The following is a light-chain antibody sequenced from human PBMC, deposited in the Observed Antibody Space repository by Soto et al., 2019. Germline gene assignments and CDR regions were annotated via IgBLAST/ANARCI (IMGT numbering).Light chain of an antibody. J-gene: IGKJ5*01. CDR3: QQHDILPIT. CDR1: QSVSSTY. V-gene: IGKV3-20*01. CDR2: GAS. Sequence: EIVLTQSPCTLSLSPGERATLACRASQSVSSTYLAWYQQKPGQSPRLLIHGASSRATGIPDRFSGSGSGTDFTLTINRLEPEDFALYYCQQHDILPITFGQGTRLEI.